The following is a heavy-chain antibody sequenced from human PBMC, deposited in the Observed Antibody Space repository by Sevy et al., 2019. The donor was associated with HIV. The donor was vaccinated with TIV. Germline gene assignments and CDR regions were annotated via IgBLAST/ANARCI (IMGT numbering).Heavy chain of an antibody. V-gene: IGHV4-59*01. CDR3: ASVRRLLVGSLDS. CDR1: GGSMSSYY. J-gene: IGHJ4*02. D-gene: IGHD6-13*01. CDR2: IYYIRSN. Sequence: SETLSLTCTVSGGSMSSYYWSWIRQPPGKGLEWIGYIYYIRSNNYNPSLNSRFTISVDTSKNQFSLKLGSVTAADTAVYYCASVRRLLVGSLDSWGQGTLVTVSS.